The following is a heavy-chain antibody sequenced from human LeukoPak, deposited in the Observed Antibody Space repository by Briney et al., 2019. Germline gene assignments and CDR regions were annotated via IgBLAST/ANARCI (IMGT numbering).Heavy chain of an antibody. V-gene: IGHV4-4*02. J-gene: IGHJ4*02. CDR3: ARGAGGTLPVEN. CDR1: GFTFTNYAM. CDR2: IYHSGST. D-gene: IGHD6-13*01. Sequence: GSLRLSCAASGFTFTNYAMSWVRQPPGKGLEWIREIYHSGSTNYNPSLKSRVTISVDKSKNQFSLKLSSVTAADTAVYYCARGAGGTLPVENWGQGTLVTVSS.